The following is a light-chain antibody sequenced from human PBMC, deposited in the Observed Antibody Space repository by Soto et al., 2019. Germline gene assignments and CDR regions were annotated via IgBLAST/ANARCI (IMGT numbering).Light chain of an antibody. CDR3: QQYDTSPWT. J-gene: IGKJ1*01. Sequence: EIVLTQSPGTLSLSPGERATLSCRASDSVSNSYLAWHQQKPGQAPRLLIYGASSRATGIPDRFSGSGSGTDFTLTIRRLEPEDFAVYYCQQYDTSPWTFGQGTTVEIK. V-gene: IGKV3-20*01. CDR2: GAS. CDR1: DSVSNSY.